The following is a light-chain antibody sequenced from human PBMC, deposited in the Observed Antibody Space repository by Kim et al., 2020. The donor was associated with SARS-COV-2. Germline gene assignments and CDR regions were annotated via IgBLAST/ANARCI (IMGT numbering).Light chain of an antibody. J-gene: IGLJ3*02. Sequence: GQTVTISCSGTSTNVAGNNSFSCQQRPQAEPPHLMIDEGSQRPSGAPDCSGCSTAGTTALLTVGGQPAEDEADYYGTWYEGRNNWVFGGGTQLTVL. CDR2: EGS. CDR3: TWYEGRNNWV. V-gene: IGLV2-8*01. CDR1: STNVAGNNS.